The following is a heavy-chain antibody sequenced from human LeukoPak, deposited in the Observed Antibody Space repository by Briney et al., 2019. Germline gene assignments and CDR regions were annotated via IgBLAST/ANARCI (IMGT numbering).Heavy chain of an antibody. Sequence: GGSLRLSCAASGFTFSDYYMNWVRQGPGKGLEWVANIRHDGSASFYVDSVKGRFTISRDNARNSLYLQMNSLRAEDTAVYYCARWLYNSGWGIDYWGQGTLVTVSS. V-gene: IGHV3-7*01. CDR3: ARWLYNSGWGIDY. J-gene: IGHJ4*02. CDR2: IRHDGSAS. D-gene: IGHD6-19*01. CDR1: GFTFSDYY.